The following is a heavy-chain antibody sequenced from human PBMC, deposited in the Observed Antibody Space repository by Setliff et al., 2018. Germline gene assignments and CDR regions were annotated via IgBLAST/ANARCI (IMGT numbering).Heavy chain of an antibody. Sequence: PSETLSLTCTVSGDSISSRRNYWGWFRQPAGKELEWIGQIYTSWSTNYNPSLKSRVTISLDTSKNQFSLSLSSVTAADTAVYYCARMSGFQYMDVWGKGTTVTVS. CDR1: GDSISSRRNY. CDR2: IYTSWST. J-gene: IGHJ6*03. D-gene: IGHD3-3*01. CDR3: ARMSGFQYMDV. V-gene: IGHV4-61*09.